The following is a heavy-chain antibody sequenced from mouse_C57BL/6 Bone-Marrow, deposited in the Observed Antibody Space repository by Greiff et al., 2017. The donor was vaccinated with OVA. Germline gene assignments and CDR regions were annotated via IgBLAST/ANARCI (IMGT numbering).Heavy chain of an antibody. D-gene: IGHD1-2*01. CDR2: IDPEDGDT. V-gene: IGHV14-1*01. J-gene: IGHJ2*01. CDR1: GFTFTDYY. CDR3: TTAHDYNGYG. Sequence: EVQLQESGAELVRPGASVKLSCKASGFTFTDYYMHWVKQRPEQGLEWIGWIDPEDGDTNYAQKFQGKATITADTSSNTAYMQLSSLTSEDTAVYYCTTAHDYNGYGWGQGTTLTVSS.